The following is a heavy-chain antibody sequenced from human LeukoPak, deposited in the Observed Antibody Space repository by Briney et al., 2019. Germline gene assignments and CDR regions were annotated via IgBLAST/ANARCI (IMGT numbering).Heavy chain of an antibody. V-gene: IGHV4-39*07. J-gene: IGHJ4*02. CDR2: LYYSGIT. CDR3: ARERSGGYFDY. Sequence: SETLSLTCTVSGGSISSSSYYWGWIRQPPRKGLEWIGSLYYSGITNYNPSLKSRVTISIDTSKNQFSLKLSSVTAADTAVYYCARERSGGYFDYWGQGTLVTVSS. CDR1: GGSISSSSYY. D-gene: IGHD1-1*01.